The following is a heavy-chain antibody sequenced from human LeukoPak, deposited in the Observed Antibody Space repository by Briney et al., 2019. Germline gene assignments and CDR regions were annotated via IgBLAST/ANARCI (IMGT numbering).Heavy chain of an antibody. CDR1: GFTFNSYA. J-gene: IGHJ4*02. Sequence: GGSLRLSCAASGFTFNSYAMNWVRQAPGKGLEWVSHITASGTAMFYADSVKGRFTISRDNAKNSLYLQMNSLRDEDTAVYYCASSGSYRFDYWGQGTLVTVSS. CDR2: ITASGTAM. CDR3: ASSGSYRFDY. V-gene: IGHV3-48*02. D-gene: IGHD1-26*01.